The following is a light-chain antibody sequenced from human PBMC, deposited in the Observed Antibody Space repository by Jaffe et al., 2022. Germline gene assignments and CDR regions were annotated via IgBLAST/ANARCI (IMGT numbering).Light chain of an antibody. CDR2: AAS. J-gene: IGKJ5*01. CDR1: QNIARY. CDR3: QQTYGMPIT. V-gene: IGKV1-39*01. Sequence: IQMTQSPSSLSASVRDRVTITCRASQNIARYVNWYQQRPGKAPQLLIYAASGLQSGVPSRFSGSGSGTDFTLTINSLQPEDFATYYCQQTYGMPITFGQGTRLEIE.